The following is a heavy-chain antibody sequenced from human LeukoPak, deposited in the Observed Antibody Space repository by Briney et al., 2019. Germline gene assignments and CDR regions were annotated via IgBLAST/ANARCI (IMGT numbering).Heavy chain of an antibody. D-gene: IGHD6-19*01. V-gene: IGHV4-39*02. CDR3: AREPVIAVAGSDAFDI. CDR2: IYYSGST. CDR1: GGSISSSSYY. Sequence: SETLSLTCTVSGGSISSSSYYWGWIRRPPGKGLEWIGSIYYSGSTYYNPSLKSRVTIYVDTSKNQFSLKLTSVTAADTAVYYCAREPVIAVAGSDAFDIWGQGTMVTVSS. J-gene: IGHJ3*02.